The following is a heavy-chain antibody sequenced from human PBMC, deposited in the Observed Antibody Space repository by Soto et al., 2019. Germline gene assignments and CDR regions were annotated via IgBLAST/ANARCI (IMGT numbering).Heavy chain of an antibody. CDR3: VAWGTSTSNP. CDR1: GFIFNTHW. Sequence: GGSLRLSCAASGFIFNTHWMSWVRQAPEKGLEWVAHTKPDGSEKCYVDSAKGRFTISRDNTRNSLYLQMNSLRADDTALYYCVAWGTSTSNPWGQGTLVTVSS. CDR2: TKPDGSEK. V-gene: IGHV3-7*01. J-gene: IGHJ5*02. D-gene: IGHD3-16*01.